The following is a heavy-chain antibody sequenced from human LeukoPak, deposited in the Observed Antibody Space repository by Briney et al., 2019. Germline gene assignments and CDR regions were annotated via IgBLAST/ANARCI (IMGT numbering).Heavy chain of an antibody. CDR3: ARVQVRGVNWFDP. D-gene: IGHD3-10*01. CDR1: GFTFSSHG. J-gene: IGHJ5*02. Sequence: GGSLRLSCAASGFTFSSHGMNWVRQAPGKGLEWVSAISGSGGSTYYADSVKGRFTISRDNSKNTLYLQMNSLRAEDTAVYYCARVQVRGVNWFDPWGQGTLVTVSS. CDR2: ISGSGGST. V-gene: IGHV3-23*01.